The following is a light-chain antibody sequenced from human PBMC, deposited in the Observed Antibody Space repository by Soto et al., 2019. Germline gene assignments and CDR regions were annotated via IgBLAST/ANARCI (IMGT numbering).Light chain of an antibody. V-gene: IGKV3-15*01. CDR3: QQYNHWPLS. J-gene: IGKJ4*01. CDR2: AAS. Sequence: TVMTQSPATLSVSPGERATLSCRASQGLGTNLAWYQQRPGQAPRLLIYAASTRAIGVPARFSGSGSETEFTLTITTLQSEDFSVYYCQQYNHWPLSFGVGTKGEIK. CDR1: QGLGTN.